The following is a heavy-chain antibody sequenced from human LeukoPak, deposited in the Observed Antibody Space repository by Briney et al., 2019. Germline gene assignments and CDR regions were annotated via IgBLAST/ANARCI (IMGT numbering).Heavy chain of an antibody. V-gene: IGHV3-21*05. CDR3: ARSLVVGATYPYH. CDR1: GFTFSSYE. D-gene: IGHD1-26*01. Sequence: GGSLRLSCAASGFTFSSYEMNWVRQAPGKGLEWVSYISSSSSYIYYADSVKGRFTISRDNAKNSLYLQLNSLRAEDTAVYYCARSLVVGATYPYHWGQGTLVTVSS. J-gene: IGHJ5*02. CDR2: ISSSSSYI.